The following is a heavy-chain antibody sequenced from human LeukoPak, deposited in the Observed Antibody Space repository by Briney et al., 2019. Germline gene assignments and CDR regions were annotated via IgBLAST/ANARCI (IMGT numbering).Heavy chain of an antibody. D-gene: IGHD2-15*01. Sequence: AAVKVSCKASGYTFTGYYMHLLRQAPGQGLEWMGWINPNSGGTNYAQKVQGRVTMTRDTSISTAYMELSRLRSDDTAVYYCARGAGVVAATPLDYWGQGTLVTVSS. CDR1: GYTFTGYY. CDR3: ARGAGVVAATPLDY. V-gene: IGHV1-2*02. CDR2: INPNSGGT. J-gene: IGHJ4*02.